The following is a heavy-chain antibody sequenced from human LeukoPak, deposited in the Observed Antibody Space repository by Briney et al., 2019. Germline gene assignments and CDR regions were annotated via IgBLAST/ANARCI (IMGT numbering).Heavy chain of an antibody. D-gene: IGHD5-18*01. CDR3: AKDSSYGCFDY. CDR2: ISGSDGST. J-gene: IGHJ4*02. Sequence: GASLRLSCAASGFTFSSYAMSWVRQAPGKGLEWVSAISGSDGSTYYADSVKGRFTISRDNSKNTLYLQMNSLRAEDTAVYYCAKDSSYGCFDYWGQGTLVTVSS. V-gene: IGHV3-23*01. CDR1: GFTFSSYA.